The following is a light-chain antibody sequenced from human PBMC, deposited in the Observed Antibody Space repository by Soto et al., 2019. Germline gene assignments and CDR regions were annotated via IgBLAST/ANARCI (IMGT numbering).Light chain of an antibody. CDR3: HNYNSAPPAGT. CDR2: AAS. J-gene: IGKJ4*01. V-gene: IGKV1-27*01. CDR1: QGINNH. Sequence: DFQMTQSPSSLSASVGDRVTITCRASQGINNHLAWFQQKPGKVPKVLIYAASTLQSGVPSRFSGSGSGTDFTITISRLQPEDVATYYCHNYNSAPPAGTFGGGTKVEIK.